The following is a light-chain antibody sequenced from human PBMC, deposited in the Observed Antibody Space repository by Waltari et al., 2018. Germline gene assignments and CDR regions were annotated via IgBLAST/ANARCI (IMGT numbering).Light chain of an antibody. CDR2: KAS. CDR1: QSISSW. CDR3: QQYNSYSPCT. Sequence: DIQMTQSPSTLSASVGDRVTIPCRASQSISSWLAWYQQKPGKAPKLLIYKASSLESGVPSRFSGSGSGTEFTLTISSLQPHDFATYYCQQYNSYSPCTFGQGTKVEIK. J-gene: IGKJ1*01. V-gene: IGKV1-5*03.